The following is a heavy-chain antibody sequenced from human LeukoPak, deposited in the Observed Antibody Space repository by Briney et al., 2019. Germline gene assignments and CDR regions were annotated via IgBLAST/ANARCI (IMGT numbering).Heavy chain of an antibody. V-gene: IGHV1-3*01. D-gene: IGHD5-12*01. J-gene: IGHJ4*02. CDR3: ARDHNIVAPFDY. CDR2: INAGNGNT. CDR1: GYTFTNYG. Sequence: ASVKVSCKTSGYTFTNYGMHWVRQAPGQRLEWMGWINAGNGNTKYSQKFQGRVTITRDTSASTAYMELSSLRSEDTAVYYCARDHNIVAPFDYWGQGTLVTVSS.